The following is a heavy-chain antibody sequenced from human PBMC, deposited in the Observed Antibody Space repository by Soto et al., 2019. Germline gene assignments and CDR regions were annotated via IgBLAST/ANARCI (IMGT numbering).Heavy chain of an antibody. CDR2: IIPIFGTA. D-gene: IGHD6-13*01. CDR1: GGTFSSYA. Sequence: SVKVSCKASGGTFSSYAISWVRQAPGQGLEWMGGIIPIFGTANYAQKFQGRVTITADKSTSTAYMELSSLRSEDTAVYYCARPTYSSSWYGYYGMDVWGQGTTVTVS. J-gene: IGHJ6*02. V-gene: IGHV1-69*06. CDR3: ARPTYSSSWYGYYGMDV.